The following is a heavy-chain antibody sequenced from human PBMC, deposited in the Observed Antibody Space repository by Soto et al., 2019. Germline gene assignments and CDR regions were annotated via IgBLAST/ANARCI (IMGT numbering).Heavy chain of an antibody. J-gene: IGHJ6*02. D-gene: IGHD2-21*01. CDR1: GDSISSNY. Sequence: PSETLSLTCTVSGDSISSNYWSWIRQPPGKGLEWIGYIYYSGNPTYNPSFKSRVTMSVDRSKNQFSLRLSSLTAADTAVYYCVRNSTLIENYYYGMDVWGQGTTVTSP. V-gene: IGHV4-59*08. CDR3: VRNSTLIENYYYGMDV. CDR2: IYYSGNP.